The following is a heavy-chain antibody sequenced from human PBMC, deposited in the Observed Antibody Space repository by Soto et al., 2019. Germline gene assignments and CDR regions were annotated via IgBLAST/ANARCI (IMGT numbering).Heavy chain of an antibody. Sequence: SETRSLTFAVYGGSFSGYSWSWIRQSPGKVLVLIGEISQSGSINFNPSLKSRVAIAVDTSKSQFSLQLSSVTAADTAVYCGARGALRDSPSRRTRFDTWGRGTMVTISS. D-gene: IGHD2-2*01. V-gene: IGHV4-34*01. J-gene: IGHJ5*02. CDR2: ISQSGSI. CDR3: ARGALRDSPSRRTRFDT. CDR1: GGSFSGYS.